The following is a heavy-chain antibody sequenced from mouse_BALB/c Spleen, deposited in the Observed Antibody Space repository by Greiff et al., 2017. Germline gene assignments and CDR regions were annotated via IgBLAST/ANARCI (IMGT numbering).Heavy chain of an antibody. CDR2: ISTYYGDA. V-gene: IGHV1S137*01. D-gene: IGHD2-1*01. Sequence: QVQLQQSGAELVRPGVSVKISCKGSGYTFTDYAMHWVKQSHAKSLEWIGVISTYYGDASYNQKFKGKATMTVDKSSSTAYMELARLTSEDSAIYYCARGDYGNFFDYWGQGTTLTVSS. J-gene: IGHJ2*01. CDR3: ARGDYGNFFDY. CDR1: GYTFTDYA.